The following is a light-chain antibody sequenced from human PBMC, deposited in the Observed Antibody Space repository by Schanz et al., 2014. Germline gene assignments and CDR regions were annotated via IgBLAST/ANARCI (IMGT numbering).Light chain of an antibody. V-gene: IGLV2-14*02. J-gene: IGLJ2*01. CDR3: SSYAGSNNYVV. CDR2: EGT. CDR1: SSDVGSYNL. Sequence: QSALTQPASVSGSPGQSITISCTGTSSDVGSYNLVSWYQQHPGEAPKLLIYEGTKRPSGVSNRFSGSKSGNTASLTVSGLQAEDEADYYCSSYAGSNNYVVFGGGTKLTVL.